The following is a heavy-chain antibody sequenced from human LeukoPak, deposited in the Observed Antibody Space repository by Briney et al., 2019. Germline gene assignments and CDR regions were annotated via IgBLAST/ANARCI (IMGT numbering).Heavy chain of an antibody. D-gene: IGHD3-22*01. CDR2: INTSGGST. V-gene: IGHV3-23*01. Sequence: PGGSLRLSCEASGFTFSSYAMSWVRQAPGKGLEWVSGINTSGGSTAYADSVKGRFTISRDNAKNSLYLQMNNLRPDDTAFYYCAKAPPYYSDSSGYFQHWGQGTLVTVSS. J-gene: IGHJ1*01. CDR1: GFTFSSYA. CDR3: AKAPPYYSDSSGYFQH.